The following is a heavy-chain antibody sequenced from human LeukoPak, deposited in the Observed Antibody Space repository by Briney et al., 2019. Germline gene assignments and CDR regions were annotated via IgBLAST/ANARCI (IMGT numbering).Heavy chain of an antibody. Sequence: ASVKVSCKASGYTFTGYYMHWVRQAPGQGLEWMGWINPNSGGTNYAQKFQGRVTMTRDTSISTAYMELSRPRSDDTAVYYCARSRTGSGFLFDYWGQGTLVIVSS. CDR3: ARSRTGSGFLFDY. V-gene: IGHV1-2*02. D-gene: IGHD3-10*01. CDR1: GYTFTGYY. CDR2: INPNSGGT. J-gene: IGHJ4*02.